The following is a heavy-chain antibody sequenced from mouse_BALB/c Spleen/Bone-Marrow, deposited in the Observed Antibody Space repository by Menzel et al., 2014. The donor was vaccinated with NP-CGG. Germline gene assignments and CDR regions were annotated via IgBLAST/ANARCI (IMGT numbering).Heavy chain of an antibody. CDR3: SRSTGTGGFAY. CDR2: INPGSGGS. CDR1: GYAFSNYL. D-gene: IGHD4-1*02. Sequence: VQLQQSGVEVVRPGTSVKVSCKASGYAFSNYLIEWVKQGPGQGLEWIGMINPGSGGSNYNEKFKGKATLTADKSSSTAYMQLSSLTSDDSAVYFCSRSTGTGGFAYWGQGTLVTVSA. J-gene: IGHJ3*01. V-gene: IGHV1-54*03.